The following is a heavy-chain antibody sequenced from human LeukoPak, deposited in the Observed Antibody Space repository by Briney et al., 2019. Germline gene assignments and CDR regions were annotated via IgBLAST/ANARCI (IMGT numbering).Heavy chain of an antibody. CDR1: GFSFRSYG. J-gene: IGHJ4*02. CDR2: ISGSGATT. Sequence: PGGSLRLSCAASGFSFRSYGMTWVRQGPGKRLEWVSVISGSGATTYSADSVKGRVNISRDNSKNTRYLQMNSLRAEDSAGYYCSKETANCSGACYSLHDHWGQGALVTVSS. CDR3: SKETANCSGACYSLHDH. V-gene: IGHV3-23*01. D-gene: IGHD2-21*02.